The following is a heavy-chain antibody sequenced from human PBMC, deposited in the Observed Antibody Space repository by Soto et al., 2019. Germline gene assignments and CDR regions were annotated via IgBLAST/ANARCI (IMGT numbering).Heavy chain of an antibody. V-gene: IGHV3-73*02. J-gene: IGHJ5*02. D-gene: IGHD3-3*01. CDR1: GFTFSGSA. CDR2: IRSKANSYAT. CDR3: TRLIGDYDFWVSSWFDP. Sequence: EVQLVESGGGLVQPGGSLKLSCAASGFTFSGSAMHWVRQASGKGLEWVGRIRSKANSYATAYAASVKGRFTISRDDSKNTAYLQMNSLKTEDTAVYYCTRLIGDYDFWVSSWFDPWGQGTLVTVSS.